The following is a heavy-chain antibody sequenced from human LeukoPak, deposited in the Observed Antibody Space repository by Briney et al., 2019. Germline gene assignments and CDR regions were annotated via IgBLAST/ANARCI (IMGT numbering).Heavy chain of an antibody. CDR1: GYTFTSYD. J-gene: IGHJ4*02. D-gene: IGHD1-1*01. CDR2: MNPNSGNT. Sequence: GASVNVSCKASGYTFTSYDINWVRQATGQGLEWMGWMNPNSGNTGYAQKFQGRVTMTRNTSISTAYMELSSLRSEDTAVYYCARDRGGTGDFDYWGQGTLVTVSS. V-gene: IGHV1-8*01. CDR3: ARDRGGTGDFDY.